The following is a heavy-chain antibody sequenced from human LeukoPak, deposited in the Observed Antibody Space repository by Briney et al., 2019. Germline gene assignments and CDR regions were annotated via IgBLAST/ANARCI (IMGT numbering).Heavy chain of an antibody. CDR3: ARAFSSSSFYFNY. V-gene: IGHV4-59*01. D-gene: IGHD6-6*01. Sequence: PSETLSLTCTVSGDSISTYYWNWIRQPPGKGLEWIGYIYHSGSTNYNPSLKSRVTISVDTSKNQFSLKLSSVTAADTAVYYCARAFSSSSFYFNYWGQGTLVTVCS. J-gene: IGHJ4*02. CDR2: IYHSGST. CDR1: GDSISTYY.